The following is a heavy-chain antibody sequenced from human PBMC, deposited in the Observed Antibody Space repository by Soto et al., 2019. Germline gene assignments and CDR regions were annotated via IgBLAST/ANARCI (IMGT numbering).Heavy chain of an antibody. D-gene: IGHD3-10*01. V-gene: IGHV3-23*01. CDR2: ISATVGGT. J-gene: IGHJ4*02. Sequence: XVSLRLLCSASGFNFSNYGMSWVPQAPGKRLEWASLISATVGGTYYADSVKVRFTIYRGSCGSTLYLQGHSLTAEDTAVHYCAKDRRAWGTSAFYFDFWGRRAKVTVAS. CDR1: GFNFSNYG. CDR3: AKDRRAWGTSAFYFDF.